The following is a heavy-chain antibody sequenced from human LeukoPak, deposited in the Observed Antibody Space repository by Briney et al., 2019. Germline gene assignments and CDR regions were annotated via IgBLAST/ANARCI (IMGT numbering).Heavy chain of an antibody. D-gene: IGHD3-22*01. CDR1: GGSISSGGYY. CDR2: IYYSGST. V-gene: IGHV4-31*03. CDR3: ARGRDSSVWYYYYMDV. Sequence: PSETLSLTCTVSGGSISSGGYYWSWIRQHPGKGLEWIGYIYYSGSTYYNPSLKSRVTISVDTSKNQFSLKLSSVTAADTAVYYCARGRDSSVWYYYYMDVWGKGTTVTVSS. J-gene: IGHJ6*03.